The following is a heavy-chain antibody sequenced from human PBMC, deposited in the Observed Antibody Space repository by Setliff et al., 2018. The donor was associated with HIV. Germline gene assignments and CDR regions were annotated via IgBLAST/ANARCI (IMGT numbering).Heavy chain of an antibody. V-gene: IGHV4-59*08. CDR2: IYNSRST. CDR3: ARLGYCSRTTCYGYYYMDV. Sequence: PSETLSLTCTVSGGSINNYYWSWIRQPPGKGLEWIGYIYNSRSTNYHPSLKSRLTISVDTSKNQFSLKLSSVTAADTAVYYCARLGYCSRTTCYGYYYMDVWGKGTTVTVSS. J-gene: IGHJ6*03. CDR1: GGSINNYY. D-gene: IGHD2-2*01.